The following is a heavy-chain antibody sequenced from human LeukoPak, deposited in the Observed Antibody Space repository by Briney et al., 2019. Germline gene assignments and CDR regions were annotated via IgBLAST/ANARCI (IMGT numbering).Heavy chain of an antibody. Sequence: PGGSLRLSCAASGFSFNNYWMHWVRQAPGKGLEWVAVISYDGSNKYYADSVKGRFTISRDNSKNTLYLQMNSLGAEDTAVYYCARDIPYYYDSSGYHFDYWGQGTLVTVSS. CDR1: GFSFNNYW. V-gene: IGHV3-30-3*01. J-gene: IGHJ4*02. D-gene: IGHD3-22*01. CDR3: ARDIPYYYDSSGYHFDY. CDR2: ISYDGSNK.